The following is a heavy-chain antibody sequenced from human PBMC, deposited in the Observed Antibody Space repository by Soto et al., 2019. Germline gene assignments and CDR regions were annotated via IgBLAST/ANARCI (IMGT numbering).Heavy chain of an antibody. V-gene: IGHV1-2*04. D-gene: IGHD2-8*01. Sequence: GPVKVSCKASGYSFTDYHIHWVRQAPGQGLEWLGRINPKSGGTSTAQKFQGWVTMTTDTSISTASMELTRLTSDDTAIYYCARGDSTDCSNGVCSFFYNHDMDVWGQGTTVTV. J-gene: IGHJ6*02. CDR2: INPKSGGT. CDR1: GYSFTDYH. CDR3: ARGDSTDCSNGVCSFFYNHDMDV.